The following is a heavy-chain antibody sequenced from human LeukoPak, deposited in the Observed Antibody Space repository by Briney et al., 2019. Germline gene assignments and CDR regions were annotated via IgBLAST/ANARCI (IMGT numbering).Heavy chain of an antibody. CDR2: HYYSGST. CDR3: ARHRAGYHLDW. CDR1: GGSISRYY. J-gene: IGHJ4*02. Sequence: SETLSLTCTVSGGSISRYYWSWIRQPPGKGLEWIGSHYYSGSTYYNPSLKSRVTISVDTSKNHFSLKLNSVTAADTAVYYCARHRAGYHLDWWGQGTLVTVSS. D-gene: IGHD3-9*01. V-gene: IGHV4-39*01.